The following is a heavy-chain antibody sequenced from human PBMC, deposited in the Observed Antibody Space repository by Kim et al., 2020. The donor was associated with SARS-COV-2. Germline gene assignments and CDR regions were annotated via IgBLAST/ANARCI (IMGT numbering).Heavy chain of an antibody. V-gene: IGHV3-33*01. D-gene: IGHD6-13*01. CDR2: IWYDGSNK. Sequence: GGSLRLSCAASGFTFSSYGMHWVRQAPGKGLEWVAVIWYDGSNKYYADSVKGRFTISRDNSKNTLYLQMNSLRAEDTAVYYCARVGIAAAGGNWFDPWGQGTLVTVSS. CDR3: ARVGIAAAGGNWFDP. CDR1: GFTFSSYG. J-gene: IGHJ5*02.